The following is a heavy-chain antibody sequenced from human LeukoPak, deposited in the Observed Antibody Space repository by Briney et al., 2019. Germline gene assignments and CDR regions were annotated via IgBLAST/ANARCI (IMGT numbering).Heavy chain of an antibody. J-gene: IGHJ4*02. Sequence: GGSLRLSCAASGFTFSSYALSWVRQAPGKGVEWVSAISGSSDSTYYADSVTGRFTISRDNSKNTLYLQTNSLRAEDTAVYYCAKEAAGSFDYWGQGTLVTVSS. CDR2: ISGSSDST. V-gene: IGHV3-23*01. CDR1: GFTFSSYA. CDR3: AKEAAGSFDY. D-gene: IGHD6-13*01.